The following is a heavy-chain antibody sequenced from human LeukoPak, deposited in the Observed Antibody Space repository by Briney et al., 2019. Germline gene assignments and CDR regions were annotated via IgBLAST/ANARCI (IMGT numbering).Heavy chain of an antibody. J-gene: IGHJ5*02. Sequence: GASVKVSCKASGYTFTSYDINWVRQATGQGLEWMGWMNPNSGNTGYAQKFQGRVTMTRNTSISTAYMELSSLRSEDTAVYYCARGRGITIFGVVIIGQNWFAPWGQGTLVTVSS. CDR1: GYTFTSYD. CDR3: ARGRGITIFGVVIIGQNWFAP. V-gene: IGHV1-8*01. CDR2: MNPNSGNT. D-gene: IGHD3-3*01.